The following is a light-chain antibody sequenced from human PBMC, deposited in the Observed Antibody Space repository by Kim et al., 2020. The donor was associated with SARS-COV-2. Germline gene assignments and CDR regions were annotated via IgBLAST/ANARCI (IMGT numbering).Light chain of an antibody. CDR3: SVWDDTLNGWL. J-gene: IGLJ3*02. V-gene: IGLV1-44*01. CDR1: STNIGGNV. CDR2: ADS. Sequence: QSALIQPPSASGSPGQRVTISCSGSSTNIGGNVVNWYQQGPGRSPKVLMYADSQRPSGVPDRISASKSGTSASLAINDLQPEDEGHYFCSVWDDTLNGWLFGGGTQLTVL.